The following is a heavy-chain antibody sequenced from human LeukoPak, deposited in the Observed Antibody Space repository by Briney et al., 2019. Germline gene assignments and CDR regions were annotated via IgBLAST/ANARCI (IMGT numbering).Heavy chain of an antibody. J-gene: IGHJ3*02. CDR3: ARGHYYGAFDI. CDR1: GYTFTSYG. V-gene: IGHV1-18*01. D-gene: IGHD3-16*01. CDR2: ISGYNVNT. Sequence: ASVKVSFKASGYTFTSYGINWVRQAPGQGLEWMGWISGYNVNTNYAQKVQGRVTMTTDTSTSTAYMELRSLSSDDTAVYYCARGHYYGAFDIWGQGTMVTVSS.